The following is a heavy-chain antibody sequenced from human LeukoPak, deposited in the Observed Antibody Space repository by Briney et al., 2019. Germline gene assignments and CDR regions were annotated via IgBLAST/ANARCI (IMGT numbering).Heavy chain of an antibody. CDR1: GFIYSSYW. Sequence: GGSLRLSCAASGFIYSSYWMSWVRQAPGRGLEGVGDIKKEGREKNYVDSVKGGFTIYRDNAKNSLYLQMNRLRDEDTSVYYCAISWYYYDSNWYPQLRVMDYWGQGTLVTVSS. CDR2: IKKEGREK. CDR3: AISWYYYDSNWYPQLRVMDY. J-gene: IGHJ4*02. V-gene: IGHV3-7*01. D-gene: IGHD3-22*01.